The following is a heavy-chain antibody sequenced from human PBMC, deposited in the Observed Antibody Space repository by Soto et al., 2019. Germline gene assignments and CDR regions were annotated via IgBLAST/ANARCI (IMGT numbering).Heavy chain of an antibody. J-gene: IGHJ4*02. CDR2: IYPGDSDT. D-gene: IGHD2-2*01. CDR1: GYSFTSYW. V-gene: IGHV5-51*01. CDR3: ARHAPIYCSSTSCQLAPFDY. Sequence: EVQLAQSGAEVKKPGESLKISCKGSGYSFTSYWIGWVRQMPGKGLEWMGIIYPGDSDTRYSPSFQGQVTISADKSISTAYLQWSSLKASDTAMYYCARHAPIYCSSTSCQLAPFDYWGQGTLVTVSS.